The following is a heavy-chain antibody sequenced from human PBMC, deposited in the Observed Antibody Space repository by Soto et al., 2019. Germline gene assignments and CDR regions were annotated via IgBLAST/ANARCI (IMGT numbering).Heavy chain of an antibody. CDR3: ARHSGKRGQYQLLDY. CDR1: GGSISSYY. Sequence: SETLSLTWTVSGGSISSYYWSWIRQAPGKGLEWIGNIYYSGSPNYNPSLKSRVTISVDTSKNQFSLKLSSVTAADTAVYFFARHSGKRGQYQLLDYWGQGTLVT. D-gene: IGHD2-2*01. V-gene: IGHV4-59*08. J-gene: IGHJ4*02. CDR2: IYYSGSP.